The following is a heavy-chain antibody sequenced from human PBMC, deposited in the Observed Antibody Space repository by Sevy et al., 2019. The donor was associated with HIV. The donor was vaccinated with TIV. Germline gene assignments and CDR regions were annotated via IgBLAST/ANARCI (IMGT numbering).Heavy chain of an antibody. CDR1: GFTFSTFA. V-gene: IGHV3-23*01. CDR2: ITGTGGNT. D-gene: IGHD3-22*01. Sequence: GGSLRLSCAASGFTFSTFAMSWVRQTPGKGLEWVSAITGTGGNTYYADSVKGRFTISRDNSKNTLYLQMNSLRAEDTTVYYCAKNPLSFRDSSGPWGDFDCWGQGTLVTVSS. CDR3: AKNPLSFRDSSGPWGDFDC. J-gene: IGHJ4*02.